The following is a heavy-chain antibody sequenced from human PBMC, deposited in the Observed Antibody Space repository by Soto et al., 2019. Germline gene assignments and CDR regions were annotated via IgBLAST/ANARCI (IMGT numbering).Heavy chain of an antibody. J-gene: IGHJ3*02. Sequence: GSLRLSCAASGFTFSSYGMHWVRQAPGKGLEWAAPIWFDGSDKYYVDSVKGRFTISRDNSKNTVHLQMNSLRVEDTAVYYCARLYCSSSSCYSVGAFDIRGQGTVVTVSS. CDR3: ARLYCSSSSCYSVGAFDI. D-gene: IGHD2-2*01. CDR2: IWFDGSDK. V-gene: IGHV3-33*01. CDR1: GFTFSSYG.